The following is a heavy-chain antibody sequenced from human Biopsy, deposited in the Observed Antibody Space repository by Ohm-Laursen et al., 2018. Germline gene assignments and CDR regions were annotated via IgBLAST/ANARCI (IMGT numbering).Heavy chain of an antibody. J-gene: IGHJ5*02. CDR3: ARHPTGFWFDP. Sequence: SDTLSLTCTVSRDSISNYYWTWIRQSPGKGLEWIGYIYYTGSTNYNPSVKSRVTISVDTSKNQFSLNLNSVTASDTALYYCARHPTGFWFDPWGQGTLVIVSS. V-gene: IGHV4-59*08. CDR1: RDSISNYY. CDR2: IYYTGST.